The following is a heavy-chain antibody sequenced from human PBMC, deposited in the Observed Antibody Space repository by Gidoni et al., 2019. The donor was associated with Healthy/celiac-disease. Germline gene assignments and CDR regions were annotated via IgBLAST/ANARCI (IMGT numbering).Heavy chain of an antibody. CDR3: AREGRPNSGSGGMDV. CDR1: GGTFSRYA. J-gene: IGHJ6*02. Sequence: QVQLVQSGAEVQKPGSSVKVSCQASGGTFSRYAISWVRQAPGQGLEWMGGIIPIFGTANYAQKFQGRVTITADESTSTAYMELSSLRSEDTAVYYCAREGRPNSGSGGMDVWGQGTTVTVSS. CDR2: IIPIFGTA. D-gene: IGHD3-10*01. V-gene: IGHV1-69*01.